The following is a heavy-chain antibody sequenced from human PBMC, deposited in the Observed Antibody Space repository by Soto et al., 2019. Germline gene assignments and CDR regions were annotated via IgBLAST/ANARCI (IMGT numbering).Heavy chain of an antibody. CDR1: GGSFSGYY. CDR2: INHSGST. Sequence: PSETLSLTCAVYGGSFSGYYWSWIRQPPGKGLEWIGEINHSGSTNYNPSLKSRVTISVDTSKNQFSLKLSSVTAADTAVYYCARGTKDIVVVVAATQITYYYYYYMDVWGKGTTVTVSS. D-gene: IGHD2-15*01. V-gene: IGHV4-34*01. CDR3: ARGTKDIVVVVAATQITYYYYYYMDV. J-gene: IGHJ6*03.